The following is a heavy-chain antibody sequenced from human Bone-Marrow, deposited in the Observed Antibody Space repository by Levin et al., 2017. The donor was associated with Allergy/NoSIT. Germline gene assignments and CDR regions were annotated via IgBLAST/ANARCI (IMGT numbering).Heavy chain of an antibody. CDR1: GFTFSTYA. Sequence: GESLKISCSASGFTFSTYAMHWVRQAPGKGLEYVSRISSNGGSTFYVDSVKGRFTISRDNSKNTLYLQMSRLRAEDTALYYCVNQISGSVSWGQGTLVTVSS. J-gene: IGHJ4*02. CDR2: ISSNGGST. V-gene: IGHV3-64D*06. CDR3: VNQISGSVS. D-gene: IGHD3-10*01.